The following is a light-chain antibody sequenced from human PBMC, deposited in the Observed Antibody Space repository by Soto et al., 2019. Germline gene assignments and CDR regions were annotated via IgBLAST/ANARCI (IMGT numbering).Light chain of an antibody. J-gene: IGKJ1*01. Sequence: EIVLTQSPGTLSLSLGERATINCKSSQSVLYNSNSKNYLAWYQQRPGQPPKLLIYWASTRNAGVPDRFSGSGSETDFTLTISSLQAEDVARYYCQQYYTSPWTFGQGTKVEIK. CDR1: QSVLYNSNSKNY. CDR3: QQYYTSPWT. CDR2: WAS. V-gene: IGKV4-1*01.